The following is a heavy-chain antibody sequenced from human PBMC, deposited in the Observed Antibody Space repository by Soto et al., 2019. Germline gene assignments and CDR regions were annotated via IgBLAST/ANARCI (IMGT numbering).Heavy chain of an antibody. CDR3: ARASDSSGYYY. Sequence: PSETLSLTCTVSGGSISSGDYYWSWIRQPPGKGLEWIGYIYYSGSTYFNPSLKSRVTISVDTSKNQFPLKLSSVTAADTAVYYCARASDSSGYYYWGQGTLVTVSS. J-gene: IGHJ4*02. CDR1: GGSISSGDYY. CDR2: IYYSGST. D-gene: IGHD3-22*01. V-gene: IGHV4-30-4*01.